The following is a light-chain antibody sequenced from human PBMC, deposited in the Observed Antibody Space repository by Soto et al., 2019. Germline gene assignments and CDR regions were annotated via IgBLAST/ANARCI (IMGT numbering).Light chain of an antibody. CDR1: QGISNY. CDR2: AAS. V-gene: IGKV1-27*01. J-gene: IGKJ4*02. CDR3: QKYNSARLT. Sequence: DIQMTQSPSSLSASVGDRVTISCRASQGISNYLAWYQQKPGQVPKLLIYAASTMHSGVPARFSGSGSGTDFTLTISSLEPEDFATYYCQKYNSARLTFGGGTKVEIK.